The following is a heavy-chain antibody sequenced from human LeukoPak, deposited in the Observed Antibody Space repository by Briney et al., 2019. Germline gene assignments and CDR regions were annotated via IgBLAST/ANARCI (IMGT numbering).Heavy chain of an antibody. CDR2: IKQDGSER. D-gene: IGHD3-10*01. Sequence: GGSLRLSCAASGFTFSSYWMNWVRQAPGRGLEWVANIKQDGSERYYVDSVKGRFTISRDNAKNSLFLQMNSLRAEDAAVYYCAGGAGFLIDYWGQGILVTVS. CDR1: GFTFSSYW. CDR3: AGGAGFLIDY. V-gene: IGHV3-7*01. J-gene: IGHJ4*02.